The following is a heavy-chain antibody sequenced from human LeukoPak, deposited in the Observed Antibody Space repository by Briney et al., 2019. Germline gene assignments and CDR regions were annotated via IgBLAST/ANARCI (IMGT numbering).Heavy chain of an antibody. CDR2: IYYSGST. J-gene: IGHJ4*02. V-gene: IGHV4-59*08. CDR3: ARHEDGTTLDY. Sequence: GSLRLSCSVSTGSISSGYWSWIRQPPGKGLEWIGSIYYSGSTNHNASLKSRVTMSLDTSKNQISLKLSSVTAADTAVYYCARHEDGTTLDYWGQGTLVTVSS. CDR1: TGSISSGY. D-gene: IGHD1-7*01.